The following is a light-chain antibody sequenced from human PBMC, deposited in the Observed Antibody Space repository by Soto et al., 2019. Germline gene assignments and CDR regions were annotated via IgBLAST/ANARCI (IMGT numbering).Light chain of an antibody. CDR3: CSYAGSYTYV. V-gene: IGLV2-11*01. CDR1: SSYVGGYNY. CDR2: YVS. J-gene: IGLJ1*01. Sequence: QSALTQPRSVSWSPGQSVTISCTGTSSYVGGYNYVSWYQHHPGKAPKLIIYYVSKRPSGVPDRFSGSKSGKTASLTISGLQAEDEADYYCCSYAGSYTYVFGTWTKVPVL.